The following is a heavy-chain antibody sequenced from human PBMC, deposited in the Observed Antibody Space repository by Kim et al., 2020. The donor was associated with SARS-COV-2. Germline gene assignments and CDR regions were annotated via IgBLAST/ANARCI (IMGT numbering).Heavy chain of an antibody. Sequence: ASVKVSCKASGYTFTGYYMHWVRQAPGQGLEWMGRINPNSGGTNYAQKFQGRVTMTRDTSISTAYMELSRLRSDDTAVYYCARGTLSIFGVVKGLFDPWGQGTLVTVSS. J-gene: IGHJ5*02. CDR1: GYTFTGYY. CDR3: ARGTLSIFGVVKGLFDP. V-gene: IGHV1-2*06. D-gene: IGHD3-3*01. CDR2: INPNSGGT.